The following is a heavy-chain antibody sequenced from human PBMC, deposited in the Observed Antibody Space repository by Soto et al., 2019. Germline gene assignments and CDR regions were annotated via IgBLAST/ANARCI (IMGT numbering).Heavy chain of an antibody. CDR3: ARAGYSSGWSDDAFDI. Sequence: SETLSLTCTVSGGSISSYYWSWIRQPPGKGLEWIGYIYYSGSTNYNPSLKSRVTISVDTSKNQFSLKLSSVTAADTAVYYCARAGYSSGWSDDAFDIWGQGTMVTVSS. J-gene: IGHJ3*02. CDR1: GGSISSYY. D-gene: IGHD6-19*01. V-gene: IGHV4-59*08. CDR2: IYYSGST.